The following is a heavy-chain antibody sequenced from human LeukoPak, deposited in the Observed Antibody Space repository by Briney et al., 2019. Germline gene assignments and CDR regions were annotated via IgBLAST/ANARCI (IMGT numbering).Heavy chain of an antibody. J-gene: IGHJ4*02. V-gene: IGHV4-59*01. Sequence: SETLSLTCTVSGGSISSYYWSWIRQPPGQGLEWSGYIYYSGSTNYTPSLKSRVTISVDTSKNPFSLKLSSVTAADTAVYYCARGGYCSGGSCFAFDYWGQGTLVTVSS. CDR3: ARGGYCSGGSCFAFDY. D-gene: IGHD2-15*01. CDR1: GGSISSYY. CDR2: IYYSGST.